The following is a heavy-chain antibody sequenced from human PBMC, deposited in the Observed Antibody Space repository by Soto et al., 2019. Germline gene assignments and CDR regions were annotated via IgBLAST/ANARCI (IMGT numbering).Heavy chain of an antibody. J-gene: IGHJ4*02. CDR2: IRDEGSNI. V-gene: IGHV3-33*01. Sequence: QVQLVESWGGVVQPGRSLRLSCAASGFTFSGLGMYWVSQAPGKGLERVAVIRDEGSNIYYADAVKGRFTISRDTSKDTMYLQMNRMRAEDTAVYDCARDEVGHTACFGYFDYWGQGTLVTVSS. CDR1: GFTFSGLG. D-gene: IGHD1-26*01. CDR3: ARDEVGHTACFGYFDY.